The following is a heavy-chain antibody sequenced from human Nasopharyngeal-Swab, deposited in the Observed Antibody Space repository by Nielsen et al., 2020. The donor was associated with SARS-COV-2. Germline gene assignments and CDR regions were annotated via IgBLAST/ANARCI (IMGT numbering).Heavy chain of an antibody. CDR1: GYTFTSYG. V-gene: IGHV1-18*01. Sequence: ASVKVSCKASGYTFTSYGISWVRQAPGQGLEWMGWISAGNNSTKYSQNFQGRVTITRDTPASTAYMELSSLRSEDTAVYYCARSPGSYPYFDYWGQGTLVTVSS. D-gene: IGHD3-10*01. J-gene: IGHJ4*02. CDR3: ARSPGSYPYFDY. CDR2: ISAGNNST.